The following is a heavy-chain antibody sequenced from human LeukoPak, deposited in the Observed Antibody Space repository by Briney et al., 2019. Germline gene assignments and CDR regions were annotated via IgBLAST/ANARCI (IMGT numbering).Heavy chain of an antibody. CDR3: ARLLWFGESPLFDY. Sequence: SETLSLTCTVSGGSIRSSLYYWAWVRQTPGKGLEWIGSIDYSGSTNYNPSLKSRATIFVDTSKNQFSLKLSSLTAADTAVYYCARLLWFGESPLFDYWGQGTLVTVSS. J-gene: IGHJ4*02. V-gene: IGHV4-39*01. CDR2: IDYSGST. D-gene: IGHD3-10*01. CDR1: GGSIRSSLYY.